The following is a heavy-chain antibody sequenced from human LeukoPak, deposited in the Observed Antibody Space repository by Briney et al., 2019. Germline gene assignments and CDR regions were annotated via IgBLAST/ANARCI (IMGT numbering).Heavy chain of an antibody. J-gene: IGHJ4*02. V-gene: IGHV5-51*01. CDR2: IYPGDSDT. D-gene: IGHD5-18*01. CDR3: ARPGELYSYGLAPEYYFDY. Sequence: GESLKISCKGSGYSFTSYWIGWVRQMPGKVLEWMGIIYPGDSDTRYSPSFQGQVTISADKSISTAYLQWSSLKASDTAMYYCARPGELYSYGLAPEYYFDYWGQGTLVTVSS. CDR1: GYSFTSYW.